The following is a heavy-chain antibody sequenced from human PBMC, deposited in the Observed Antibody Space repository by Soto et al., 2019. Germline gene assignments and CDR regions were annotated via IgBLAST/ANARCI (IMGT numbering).Heavy chain of an antibody. CDR2: VKPDGSEK. CDR1: GFTFSTYW. V-gene: IGHV3-7*01. Sequence: GGSLRLSCAVSGFTFSTYWMDWVRQAPGKGLEWVAKVKPDGSEKNYVDSVKGRFTISRDNAKSSLYLQMNSLRPEDTAVYYCARDWGYCSGATCYSVLDYRGQGTLVTVSS. J-gene: IGHJ4*02. D-gene: IGHD2-15*01. CDR3: ARDWGYCSGATCYSVLDY.